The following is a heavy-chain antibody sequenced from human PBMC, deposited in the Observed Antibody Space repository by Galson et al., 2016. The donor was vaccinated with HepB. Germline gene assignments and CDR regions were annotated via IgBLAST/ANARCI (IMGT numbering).Heavy chain of an antibody. J-gene: IGHJ5*02. CDR3: AREGCSGGSCYSGYNWFDP. D-gene: IGHD2-15*01. Sequence: YWSWIRQPAGKGLEWIGRTYTSGSTHYSPSLKSRVTMSVDTSKNQFSLKLTSVTAADTAVYYCAREGCSGGSCYSGYNWFDPWAREPWSPSPQ. CDR1: Y. CDR2: TYTSGST. V-gene: IGHV4-4*07.